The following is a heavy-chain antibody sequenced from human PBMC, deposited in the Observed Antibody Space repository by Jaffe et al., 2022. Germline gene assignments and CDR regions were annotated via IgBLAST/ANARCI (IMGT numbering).Heavy chain of an antibody. V-gene: IGHV4-38-2*01. CDR3: ARQEDWFDP. J-gene: IGHJ5*02. Sequence: QVQLQESGPGLVKPSETLSLTCAVSGYSISSGYYWGWIRQPPGKGLEWIGSIYHSGSTYYNPSLKSRVTISVDTSKNQFSLKLSSVTAADTAVYYCARQEDWFDPWGQGTLVTVSS. CDR2: IYHSGST. CDR1: GYSISSGYY.